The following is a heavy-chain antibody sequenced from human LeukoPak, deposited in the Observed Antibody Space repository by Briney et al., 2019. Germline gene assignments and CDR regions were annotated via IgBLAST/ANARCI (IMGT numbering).Heavy chain of an antibody. J-gene: IGHJ3*02. CDR3: ARDYQGYSSGLKGSRPFDI. CDR1: GFTFSNYW. Sequence: GGSLRLSCAASGFTFSNYWMSWVRQAPGKGLEWVSVIYSGGSIYYADSVKGRFTISRDNSKNTLYLQMNSLRAEDTAVYYCARDYQGYSSGLKGSRPFDIWGQGTMVTVSS. D-gene: IGHD6-19*01. CDR2: IYSGGSI. V-gene: IGHV3-66*01.